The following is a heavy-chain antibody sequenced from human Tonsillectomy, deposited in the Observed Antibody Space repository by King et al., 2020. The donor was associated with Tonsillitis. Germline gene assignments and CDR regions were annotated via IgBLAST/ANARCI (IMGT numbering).Heavy chain of an antibody. J-gene: IGHJ4*02. CDR1: GYSISSGYY. V-gene: IGHV4-38-2*01. CDR3: ARGGGGRYFDWLLRWYFDY. Sequence: VQLQESGPGLVKPSETLSLTCAVSGYSISSGYYWGWIRQPPGKGLEWIGSIYHSGSTYYNPSLKSRVTISVDTSKNQFSLKLSSVTAADTAVYYCARGGGGRYFDWLLRWYFDYWGQGTLVTVSS. D-gene: IGHD3-9*01. CDR2: IYHSGST.